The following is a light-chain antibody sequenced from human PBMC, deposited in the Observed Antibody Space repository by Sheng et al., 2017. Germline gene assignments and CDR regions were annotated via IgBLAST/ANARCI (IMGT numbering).Light chain of an antibody. CDR3: QQYYSYPPPST. CDR2: AAS. V-gene: IGKV1-8*01. CDR1: QGISSY. J-gene: IGKJ4*02. Sequence: AIRMTQSPSSFSASTGDRVTITCRASQGISSYLAWYQQKPGKAPKLLIYAASTLQSGVPSRFSGSGSGTDFTLTISCLQSEDFATYYCQQYYSYPPPSTFGGRT.